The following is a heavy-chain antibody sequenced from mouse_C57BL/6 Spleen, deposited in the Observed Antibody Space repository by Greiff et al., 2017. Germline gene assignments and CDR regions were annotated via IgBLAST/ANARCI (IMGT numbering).Heavy chain of an antibody. CDR2: IDPENGDT. CDR3: TTSITTVVATPYFDV. CDR1: GFNIKDDY. V-gene: IGHV14-4*01. Sequence: EVQGVESGAELVRPGASVKLSCTASGFNIKDDYMHWVKQRPEQGLEWIGWIDPENGDTEYASKFQGKATITADTSSNTAYLQLSSLTSEDTAVYYCTTSITTVVATPYFDVWGTGTTVTVSS. D-gene: IGHD1-1*01. J-gene: IGHJ1*03.